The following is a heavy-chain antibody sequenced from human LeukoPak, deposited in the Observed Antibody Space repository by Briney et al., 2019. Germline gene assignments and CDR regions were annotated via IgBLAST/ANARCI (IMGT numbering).Heavy chain of an antibody. CDR1: GGSISSYY. Sequence: SETLSLTCTVSGGSISSYYWSWIRQPAGKGLEWIGRIYTSGSTNYNPSLKSRVTISVDTSKNQFSLKLSSVTAADTAVYYCARTSITMVRGVMAAWFDPWGQGTLVTVSS. V-gene: IGHV4-4*07. J-gene: IGHJ5*02. CDR3: ARTSITMVRGVMAAWFDP. CDR2: IYTSGST. D-gene: IGHD3-10*01.